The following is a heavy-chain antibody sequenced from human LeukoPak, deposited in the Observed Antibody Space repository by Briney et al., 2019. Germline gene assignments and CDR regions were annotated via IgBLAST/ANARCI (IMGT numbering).Heavy chain of an antibody. CDR1: GFAFDSFA. CDR3: ANDHCTISGCFAGVGPSGD. D-gene: IGHD2-2*01. CDR2: ISGSGGTT. J-gene: IGHJ4*02. V-gene: IGHV3-23*01. Sequence: GGSLRLSCAVSGFAFDSFAMTWVRQAPGKGLEWVSSISGSGGTTYYADSLKGRATISRDNSKNTLYLQVNSLRAEDTAKYYCANDHCTISGCFAGVGPSGDWGQGTLVTVSS.